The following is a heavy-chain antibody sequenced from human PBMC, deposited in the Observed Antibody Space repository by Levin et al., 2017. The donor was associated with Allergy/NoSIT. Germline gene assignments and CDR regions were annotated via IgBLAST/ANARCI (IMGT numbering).Heavy chain of an antibody. Sequence: GGSLRLSCAASGFTFSSYWMSWVRQAPGKGLEWVANIKQDGSEKYYVDSVKGRFTISRDNAKNALYLQMNSLRPDDTAVYYCASGGGPGVYSYGFDYWGQGTLVTVSS. J-gene: IGHJ4*02. CDR2: IKQDGSEK. CDR1: GFTFSSYW. V-gene: IGHV3-7*02. D-gene: IGHD5-18*01. CDR3: ASGGGPGVYSYGFDY.